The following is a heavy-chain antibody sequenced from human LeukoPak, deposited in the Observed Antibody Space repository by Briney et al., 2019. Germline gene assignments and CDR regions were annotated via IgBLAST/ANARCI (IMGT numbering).Heavy chain of an antibody. D-gene: IGHD5-18*01. J-gene: IGHJ4*02. CDR2: INHSGST. V-gene: IGHV4-34*01. CDR1: GGSFSGYY. Sequence: SETLSLPCAVYGGSFSGYYWSWIRQPPGKGLEWIGEINHSGSTNYNPSLKSRVTMSVDTSKNQFSLKLSSVTAADTAVYYCARSGGYSYRTNRLDYWGQGTLVTVSS. CDR3: ARSGGYSYRTNRLDY.